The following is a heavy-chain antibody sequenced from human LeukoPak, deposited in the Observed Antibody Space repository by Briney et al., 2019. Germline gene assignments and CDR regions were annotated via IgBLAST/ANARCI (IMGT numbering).Heavy chain of an antibody. CDR3: ARVGGYYCSSTSCSDYFDY. V-gene: IGHV3-7*01. CDR1: GFTFSSYS. D-gene: IGHD2-2*01. CDR2: IKQDGSEK. J-gene: IGHJ4*02. Sequence: PGGSLRLSCAVSGFTFSSYSMDWVRQGPGKGLEWVANIKQDGSEKYYVDSVKGRFTISRDNAKNSLYLQMNSLRAEDTAVYYCARVGGYYCSSTSCSDYFDYWGQGTLVTVSS.